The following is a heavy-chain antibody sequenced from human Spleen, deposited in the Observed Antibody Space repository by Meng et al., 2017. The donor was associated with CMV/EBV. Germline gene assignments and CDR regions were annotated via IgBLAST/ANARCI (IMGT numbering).Heavy chain of an antibody. CDR1: GASISSGDSY. CDR3: ARVSSTTVVVHPDF. D-gene: IGHD4-23*01. CDR2: IHYGGTS. V-gene: IGHV4-39*07. J-gene: IGHJ4*02. Sequence: SETLSLTCIVSGASISSGDSYWAWIRQPPGKRLEWIGSIHYGGTSYYNPSLNSRLTISVDTSKNQLSLNLTSVTAADTAVYYCARVSSTTVVVHPDFWGQGTLVTVSS.